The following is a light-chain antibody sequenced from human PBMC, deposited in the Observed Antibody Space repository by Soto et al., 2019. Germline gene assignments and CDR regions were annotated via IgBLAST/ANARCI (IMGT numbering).Light chain of an antibody. CDR3: QQYHHWPVT. Sequence: ILLTQSPDTLSVSPGERVTLSCRASQSVTINLAWYQHTPGQSPRLLISGASSGATGLPSRFSGSGSGTDFTLTINSLQSEDAAVYYCQQYHHWPVTFGGGTKVEIK. CDR2: GAS. V-gene: IGKV3-15*01. J-gene: IGKJ4*01. CDR1: QSVTIN.